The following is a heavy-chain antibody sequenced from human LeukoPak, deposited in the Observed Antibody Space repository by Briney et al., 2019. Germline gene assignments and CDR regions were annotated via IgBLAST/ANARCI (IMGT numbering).Heavy chain of an antibody. D-gene: IGHD2-21*02. Sequence: SETLSLTCAVYGGSFSGYYWSWIRQPPGKGLEWIGEINHSGSTNYNPSLESRVTISVDTSKNQFSLKLSSVTAADTAVYYCARGGDWADYWGQGTLVTVSS. J-gene: IGHJ4*02. CDR1: GGSFSGYY. CDR2: INHSGST. CDR3: ARGGDWADY. V-gene: IGHV4-34*01.